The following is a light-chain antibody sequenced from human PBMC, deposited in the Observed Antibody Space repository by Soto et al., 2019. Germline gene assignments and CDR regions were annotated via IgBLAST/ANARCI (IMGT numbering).Light chain of an antibody. CDR1: SSGVGGYNS. CDR3: SSYTSSSTYV. CDR2: NVS. V-gene: IGLV2-14*01. J-gene: IGLJ1*01. Sequence: QSVLTQPASVSGSPGQSITISCTGTSSGVGGYNSVSWYQQHPGKAPKLMIYNVSNRPSGVSNRLSGSKSGNTASLTISGLQAEDEADYYCSSYTSSSTYVFGTGTRSPS.